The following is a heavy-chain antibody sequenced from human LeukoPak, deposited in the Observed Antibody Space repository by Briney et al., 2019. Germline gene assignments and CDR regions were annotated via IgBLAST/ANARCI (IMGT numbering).Heavy chain of an antibody. CDR2: ISGDGSSI. J-gene: IGHJ3*02. CDR3: ARDGFLI. D-gene: IGHD2-21*01. V-gene: IGHV3-74*01. Sequence: GGSLRLSCVASGFTFRNYYMHWVRQVPGKGLVWVSRISGDGSSIFYADSVKGRFTISRDNSKNTLYLQMNSLRAEDTAVYYCARDGFLIWGQGTMVTVSS. CDR1: GFTFRNYY.